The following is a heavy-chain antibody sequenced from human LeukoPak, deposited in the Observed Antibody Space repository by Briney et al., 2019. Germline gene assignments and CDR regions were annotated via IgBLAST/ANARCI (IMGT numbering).Heavy chain of an antibody. J-gene: IGHJ4*02. V-gene: IGHV4-39*01. D-gene: IGHD2-15*01. CDR3: ARRGYCSGGSCYPPY. CDR1: GGSISSSSYY. CDR2: IYYSGST. Sequence: SETLSLTCTVSGGSISSSSYYWGWIRQPPGKGLEWIGSIYYSGSTYYNPSLKSRVTISVDTSKNQFSLKLSSVTAADTAVYYCARRGYCSGGSCYPPYWGQGALVTVSS.